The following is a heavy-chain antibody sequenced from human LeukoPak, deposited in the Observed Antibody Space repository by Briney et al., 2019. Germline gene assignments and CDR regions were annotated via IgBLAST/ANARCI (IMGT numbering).Heavy chain of an antibody. CDR2: ISSSSTYI. J-gene: IGHJ4*02. D-gene: IGHD1-1*01. V-gene: IGHV3-21*01. CDR1: GFTFSDYS. Sequence: KAGGSLRRSCAASGFTFSDYSMNWVRQAPGKGLEWVSSISSSSTYIYYADSVKGRFTISRDNAKNSVYLQMNSLRAEDTAVYYCARDPGLPRAYTVNYWGQGSLVTVSS. CDR3: ARDPGLPRAYTVNY.